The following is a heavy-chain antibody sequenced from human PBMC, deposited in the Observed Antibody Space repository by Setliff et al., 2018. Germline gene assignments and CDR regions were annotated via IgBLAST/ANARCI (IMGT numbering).Heavy chain of an antibody. Sequence: PGGSLRLSCAASGFTFSNAWMSWVRQAPGKGLEWVGRIKSKTDGGSEEHYVDSVKGRFTISRDNAKNSLYLQMNSLRAEDTAVYYCARVGMGQFDYWGQGTLVTVSS. V-gene: IGHV3-7*01. J-gene: IGHJ4*02. CDR3: ARVGMGQFDY. CDR1: GFTFSNAW. CDR2: IKSKTDGGSEE. D-gene: IGHD6-13*01.